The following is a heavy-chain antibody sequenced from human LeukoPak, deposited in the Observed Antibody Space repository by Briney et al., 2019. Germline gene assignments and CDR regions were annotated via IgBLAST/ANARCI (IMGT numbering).Heavy chain of an antibody. CDR3: ATARDKYGSGSYCDY. CDR2: LYSGGGK. J-gene: IGHJ4*02. D-gene: IGHD3-10*01. V-gene: IGHV3-66*02. CDR1: GFTASSNY. Sequence: GVSLRLSGAGSGFTASSNYMSWVRPAPGKGLEWVLVLYSGGGKYYADSVQGRFTTPRDNSKNTLHLQMNSLRAEDTAVYYCATARDKYGSGSYCDYWGQGTLVTVSS.